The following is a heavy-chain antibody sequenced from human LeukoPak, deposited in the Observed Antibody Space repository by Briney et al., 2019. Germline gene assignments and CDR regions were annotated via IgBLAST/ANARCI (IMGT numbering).Heavy chain of an antibody. CDR1: GYTFTSYG. V-gene: IGHV1-18*01. Sequence: ASVKVSCKASGYTFTSYGISWVRQAPGQGLEWMGWISAYNGNTNYAQKLQGRVTMTTDTSTGTAYMELRSLRSDDTAVYYCARGPYVWGSYRLDYWGQGTLVTVSS. J-gene: IGHJ4*02. D-gene: IGHD3-16*02. CDR2: ISAYNGNT. CDR3: ARGPYVWGSYRLDY.